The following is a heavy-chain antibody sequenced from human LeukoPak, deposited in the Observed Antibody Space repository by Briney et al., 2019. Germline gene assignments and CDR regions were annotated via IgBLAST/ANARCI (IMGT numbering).Heavy chain of an antibody. Sequence: PSETLSLTCAVYGGSFSGYYWSWIRQPPGKGLEWIGEINHSGSTNYNPSLKSRVTISVDTSKNQFSLKLSSVTAADTAVYYCARGVLNFSSTSCSYYFDYWGQGTLVTVSS. V-gene: IGHV4-34*01. J-gene: IGHJ4*02. D-gene: IGHD2-2*01. CDR1: GGSFSGYY. CDR2: INHSGST. CDR3: ARGVLNFSSTSCSYYFDY.